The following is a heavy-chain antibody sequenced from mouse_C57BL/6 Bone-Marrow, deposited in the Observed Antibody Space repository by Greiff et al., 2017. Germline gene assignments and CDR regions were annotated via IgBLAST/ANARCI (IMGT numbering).Heavy chain of an antibody. Sequence: EVQLQQSGPELVKPGASVKIPCKASGYTFTDYNMDWVKQSHGKGLEWIGDINPNNGGTNYNQKFKGKATLTIDKASSTDYMELRSLTSEDTAVYYYARSGIRTRVYFDYWGQGTTLTVSS. D-gene: IGHD3-2*02. CDR1: GYTFTDYN. J-gene: IGHJ2*01. CDR2: INPNNGGT. V-gene: IGHV1-18*01. CDR3: ARSGIRTRVYFDY.